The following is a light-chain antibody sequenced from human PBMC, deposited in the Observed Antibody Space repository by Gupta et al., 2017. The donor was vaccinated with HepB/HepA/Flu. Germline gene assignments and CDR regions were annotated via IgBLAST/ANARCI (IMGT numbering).Light chain of an antibody. V-gene: IGLV3-1*01. CDR1: KLGEKY. J-gene: IGLJ2*01. Sequence: SYELTQQPSVSVSPGQTASITCSGDKLGEKYACWYQQKPGQSPVLVIYQDTKRPSGIPERFSGSNSGNTATLTISGTQAMDEADYYCQAWDSSTAAIFGGGTKLTVL. CDR3: QAWDSSTAAI. CDR2: QDT.